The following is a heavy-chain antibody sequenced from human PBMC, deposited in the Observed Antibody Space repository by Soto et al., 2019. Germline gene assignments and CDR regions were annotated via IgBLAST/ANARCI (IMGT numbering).Heavy chain of an antibody. CDR3: TRLISPVAARPS. Sequence: KISCKGVGELCTDYGIAWVRKLPGKGPEWMGIIYPDDSDTRYSPSFKGQVTISADKSINTAYLQWSSLKVSDTAMYFCTRLISPVAARPSWGQGTLVTVSS. D-gene: IGHD2-15*01. CDR2: IYPDDSDT. CDR1: GELCTDYG. V-gene: IGHV5-51*01. J-gene: IGHJ4*02.